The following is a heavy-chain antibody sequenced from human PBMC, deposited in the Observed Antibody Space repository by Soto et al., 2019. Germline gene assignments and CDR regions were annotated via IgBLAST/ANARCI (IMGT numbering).Heavy chain of an antibody. CDR1: GFTFSKYA. D-gene: IGHD1-1*01. CDR2: ISATAVST. CDR3: VNWNDENVD. J-gene: IGHJ4*02. V-gene: IGHV3-23*01. Sequence: EVILLESGGGLAQPGGSLRLSCAASGFTFSKYAMNWVRQAPGKGLEWVATISATAVSTDYADSVRGRFTISRDNSKNTVSLQMDNLRVEDTATYFCVNWNDENVDWGQGTLVAVSS.